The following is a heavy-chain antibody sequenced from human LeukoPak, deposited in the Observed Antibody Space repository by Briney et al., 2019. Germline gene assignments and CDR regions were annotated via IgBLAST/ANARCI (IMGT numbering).Heavy chain of an antibody. Sequence: SETLSLTCTVSGGSISGYSWTWIRQPPGKGLEWIGYIYYSGSTNYNPSLKSRVTISVDTSKNQFSLRLSSVTAADTAVYYCARAPPYGDHYGMDVRGQGTTVTVSS. J-gene: IGHJ6*02. D-gene: IGHD4-17*01. CDR1: GGSISGYS. CDR2: IYYSGST. CDR3: ARAPPYGDHYGMDV. V-gene: IGHV4-59*01.